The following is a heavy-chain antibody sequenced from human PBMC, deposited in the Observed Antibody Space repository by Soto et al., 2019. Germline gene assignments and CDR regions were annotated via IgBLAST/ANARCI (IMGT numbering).Heavy chain of an antibody. D-gene: IGHD5-18*01. Sequence: PSETLSLTCAVYGGSFSAYYWSWIRQPPGKGLEWIGEINHSGSTNYNPSLKSRVTISVDTSKNQFSLKLRSVTAADTAVYYCASLERGYNYGPSEYWGQGNLVTVSS. CDR1: GGSFSAYY. J-gene: IGHJ4*02. V-gene: IGHV4-34*01. CDR2: INHSGST. CDR3: ASLERGYNYGPSEY.